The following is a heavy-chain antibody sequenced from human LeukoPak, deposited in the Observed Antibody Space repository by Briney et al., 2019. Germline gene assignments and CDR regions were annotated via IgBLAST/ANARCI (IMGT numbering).Heavy chain of an antibody. CDR3: ARVSSYICILFVGTTCGDWFDP. V-gene: IGHV4-38-2*02. D-gene: IGHD1-7*01. Sequence: SETLSLTCTVSGYSISSGYYWGWIRQPPGKGLEWIGSIYHSGSTYYNPSLKSRVTISVDTSKNQFSLKLSSVTAADTAVYYCARVSSYICILFVGTTCGDWFDPWGQGTLVTVSS. J-gene: IGHJ5*02. CDR1: GYSISSGYY. CDR2: IYHSGST.